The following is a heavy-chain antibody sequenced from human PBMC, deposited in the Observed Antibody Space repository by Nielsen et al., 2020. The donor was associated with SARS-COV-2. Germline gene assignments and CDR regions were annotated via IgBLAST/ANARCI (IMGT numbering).Heavy chain of an antibody. Sequence: SLKISCAASGFTFSSYGMHWVRQAPGKGLEWVSGISWNSGSIGYADSVKGRFTISRDNAKNSLYLQMNSLRAEDTALYYCARTARFADYWGQGTLVTVSS. D-gene: IGHD6-6*01. J-gene: IGHJ4*02. CDR2: ISWNSGSI. V-gene: IGHV3-9*01. CDR1: GFTFSSYG. CDR3: ARTARFADY.